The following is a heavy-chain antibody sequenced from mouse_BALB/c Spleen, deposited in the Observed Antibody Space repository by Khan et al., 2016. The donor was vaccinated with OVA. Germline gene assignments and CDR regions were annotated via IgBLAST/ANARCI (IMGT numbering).Heavy chain of an antibody. J-gene: IGHJ2*01. CDR1: GYTFTSYW. CDR2: TNPTNGRT. D-gene: IGHD1-1*01. CDR3: ARIKKIVATYFDY. V-gene: IGHV1S81*02. Sequence: QVQLQQPGAELVKAGASVKMSCKASGYTFTSYWMHWVKQRLGQGLEWFAETNPTNGRTYYNEKFKSKATLTVDKYSSTAYMLLSGPTFEDSAVYYFARIKKIVATYFDYWGQGTTLTVSS.